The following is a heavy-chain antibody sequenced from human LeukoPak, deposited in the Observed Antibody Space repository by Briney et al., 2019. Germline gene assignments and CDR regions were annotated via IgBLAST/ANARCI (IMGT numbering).Heavy chain of an antibody. CDR1: GGSISSSNW. V-gene: IGHV4-4*02. J-gene: IGHJ4*02. CDR3: AGGYYYDSSAYFGR. CDR2: IYHSGST. Sequence: SETLSLTCAVSGGSISSSNWWSWVRQPPGKGLEWIGEIYHSGSTNYNPSLKSRVTISVDKSKNQFSLKLSSVTAADTAVYYCAGGYYYDSSAYFGRWGQGTLVTVSS. D-gene: IGHD3-22*01.